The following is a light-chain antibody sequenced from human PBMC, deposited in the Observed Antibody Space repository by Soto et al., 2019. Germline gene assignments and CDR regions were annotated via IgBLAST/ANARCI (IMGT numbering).Light chain of an antibody. CDR3: AAWDDSLSGHWV. J-gene: IGLJ3*02. CDR2: RNN. V-gene: IGLV1-47*01. CDR1: SSNIGSNY. Sequence: QSVLTQPPSASGTPGQRVTISCSGSSSNIGSNYVYWYQQLPGTAPKLLIYRNNQRPSGVPDRFSGSKSGTSASLAISGLRXEXXADYYCAAWDDSLSGHWVFGGGTQLTVL.